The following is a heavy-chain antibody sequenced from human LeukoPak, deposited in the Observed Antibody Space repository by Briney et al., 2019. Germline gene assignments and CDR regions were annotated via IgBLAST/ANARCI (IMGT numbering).Heavy chain of an antibody. V-gene: IGHV5-51*01. CDR3: ARLARDYYGSGSYYPGAPNWFDP. CDR2: IYPGDSDT. Sequence: KIGESLKISCKGSGYSFTSYWIGWVRQMPGKGLEWMGIIYPGDSDTRYSPSFQGQVTISADKSISTAYLQWSSLKASDTATYYYARLARDYYGSGSYYPGAPNWFDPWGQGTLVTVSS. CDR1: GYSFTSYW. D-gene: IGHD3-10*01. J-gene: IGHJ5*02.